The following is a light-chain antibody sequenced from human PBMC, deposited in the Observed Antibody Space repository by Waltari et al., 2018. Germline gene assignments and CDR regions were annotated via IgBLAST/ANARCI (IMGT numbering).Light chain of an antibody. J-gene: IGKJ4*01. CDR1: QGIRDD. CDR2: FVS. V-gene: IGKV1-17*01. Sequence: DIQMTQSPSSLSASIGDRVTIPCRASQGIRDDLAWYQQKPGKAPRRLIYFVSNLQSGVPSRFSGSGFGTEFTLTISSLQSEDVATYYCLQHNAFPLTFGGGTKVAIK. CDR3: LQHNAFPLT.